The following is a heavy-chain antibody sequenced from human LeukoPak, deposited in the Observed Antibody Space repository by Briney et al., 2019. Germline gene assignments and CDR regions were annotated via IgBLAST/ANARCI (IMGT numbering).Heavy chain of an antibody. CDR2: MNPNSGNT. Sequence: ASVKVSCKASGYTFTSYDINWVRQATGQGREWMGWMNPNSGNTGYAQKFQGRVTMTRNTSISTAYMELSSLRSEDTAVYYCARDGSSWYYYYYGMDVWGQGTTVTVSS. D-gene: IGHD6-13*01. V-gene: IGHV1-8*01. CDR1: GYTFTSYD. J-gene: IGHJ6*02. CDR3: ARDGSSWYYYYYGMDV.